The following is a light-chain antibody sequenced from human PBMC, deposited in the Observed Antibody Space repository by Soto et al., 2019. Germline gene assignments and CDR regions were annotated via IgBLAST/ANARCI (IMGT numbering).Light chain of an antibody. CDR2: SAS. V-gene: IGKV1-39*01. CDR1: QRINIY. CDR3: QQSFSTPT. J-gene: IGKJ5*01. Sequence: DILMTQSPSSLSTSVGDRVTITCRASQRINIYLNWYRQKPGKAPELLIYSASNLQSGAPSRFSGSGSATDFTLTISSLQPEDFVTYYCQQSFSTPTFGQGTRLDIK.